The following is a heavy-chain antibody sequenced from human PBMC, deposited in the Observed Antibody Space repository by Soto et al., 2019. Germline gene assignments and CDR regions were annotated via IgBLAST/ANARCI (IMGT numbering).Heavy chain of an antibody. Sequence: GGSLRLSCAASGFIFTEYAMNWVRQSPGKGLEWVSGISGSGDRTYYADSVKGRFTISRDNPKNTLYVQMNSLRAEDTAVYYCAKGLDYYDSSGYSYFAYWGQGTLVTVSS. CDR1: GFIFTEYA. V-gene: IGHV3-23*01. J-gene: IGHJ4*02. D-gene: IGHD3-22*01. CDR2: ISGSGDRT. CDR3: AKGLDYYDSSGYSYFAY.